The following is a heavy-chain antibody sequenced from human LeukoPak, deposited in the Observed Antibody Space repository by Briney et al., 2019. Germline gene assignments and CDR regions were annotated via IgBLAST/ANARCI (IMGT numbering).Heavy chain of an antibody. CDR3: ARYSDYYDSSGYYLDY. CDR1: GGTFSSYA. V-gene: IGHV1-69*05. Sequence: GASVKVSCKASGGTFSSYAISWVRQAPGQGLEWMGGIIPIFGTANYAQKFQGRVTITTDESTSRAYMELSSLRSEDTAVYYCARYSDYYDSSGYYLDYWGQGTLVTVSS. J-gene: IGHJ4*02. D-gene: IGHD3-22*01. CDR2: IIPIFGTA.